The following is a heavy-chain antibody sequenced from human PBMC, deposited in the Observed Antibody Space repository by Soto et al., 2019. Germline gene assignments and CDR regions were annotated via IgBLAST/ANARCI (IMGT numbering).Heavy chain of an antibody. CDR1: GASITAYY. Sequence: SEMLSLTCTVCGASITAYYWSWIRQPPGKGLEWIGYISYSGSTDYNPSLKSRVTISFDASKNQISLQVRSATAADAAVYYCARDLKEYCSDGKCNWFDPWGQGTLVTVSS. D-gene: IGHD2-15*01. J-gene: IGHJ5*02. V-gene: IGHV4-59*01. CDR3: ARDLKEYCSDGKCNWFDP. CDR2: ISYSGST.